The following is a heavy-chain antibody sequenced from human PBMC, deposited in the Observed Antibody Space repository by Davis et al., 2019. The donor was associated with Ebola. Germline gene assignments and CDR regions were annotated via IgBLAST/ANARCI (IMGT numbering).Heavy chain of an antibody. CDR1: GFTFSSYA. Sequence: GGSLRLSCAASGFTFSSYAMHWVRQAPGKGLEWVAVISYDGSNKYYADSVKGRFTISRDNSKNTLYLQMNSLRAEDTAVYYCAREGTYDSSGYYTFDYWGQGTLVTVSS. CDR2: ISYDGSNK. CDR3: AREGTYDSSGYYTFDY. J-gene: IGHJ4*02. D-gene: IGHD3-22*01. V-gene: IGHV3-30*04.